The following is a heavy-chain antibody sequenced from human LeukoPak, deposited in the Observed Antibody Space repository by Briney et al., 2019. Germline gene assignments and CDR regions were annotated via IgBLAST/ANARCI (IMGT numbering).Heavy chain of an antibody. V-gene: IGHV3-21*01. Sequence: GGSLRLSRAASGFTFRSHSMNWVRQGPGEGVEGGASSSSRSSYIYYADSVKGRFTISRDNAKNSLYLQMNSLRAEDTAVYYCARAPARPFELDYWGQGTLVTVSS. CDR1: GFTFRSHS. J-gene: IGHJ4*02. CDR2: SSSRSSYI. CDR3: ARAPARPFELDY. D-gene: IGHD6-6*01.